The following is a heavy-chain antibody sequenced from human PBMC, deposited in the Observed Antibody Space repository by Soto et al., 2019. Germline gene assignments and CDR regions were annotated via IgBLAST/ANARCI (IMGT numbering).Heavy chain of an antibody. D-gene: IGHD1-1*01. CDR2: ISAHNGNT. V-gene: IGHV1-18*01. CDR3: ARGRYGDY. Sequence: QVHLVQSGAEVKKPGASVKVSCKASGYTFTSYGITWVRQAPGQGLEWMGWISAHNGNTDYAQKLQGRVIVTRDTSRSTACMELRSRRSDDTAVYYCARGRYGDYWGQGALVTVSS. J-gene: IGHJ4*02. CDR1: GYTFTSYG.